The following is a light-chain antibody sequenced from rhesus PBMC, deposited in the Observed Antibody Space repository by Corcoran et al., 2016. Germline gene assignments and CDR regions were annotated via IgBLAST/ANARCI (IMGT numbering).Light chain of an antibody. CDR3: PQYYSSPYT. CDR1: QSLLYSSNNKNY. CDR2: WAS. V-gene: IGKV4-1*01. Sequence: DIVMTQSPDSLAVSLGERVTINCKSSQSLLYSSNNKNYLAWYQQKPGKAPKLLLYWASTRESGVPNRVSGNGSGTYFTLTISGLQAEDVAVYYCPQYYSSPYTFGPGTKLVIK. J-gene: IGKJ3*01.